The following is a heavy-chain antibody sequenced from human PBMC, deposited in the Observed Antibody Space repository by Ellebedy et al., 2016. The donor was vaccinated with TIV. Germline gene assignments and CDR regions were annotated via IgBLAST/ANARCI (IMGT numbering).Heavy chain of an antibody. CDR3: VTWGQSYGR. CDR1: GFTFYSHW. D-gene: IGHD3-16*01. CDR2: INEDGSDK. J-gene: IGHJ4*02. V-gene: IGHV3-7*03. Sequence: GESLKISCAASGFTFYSHWMAWVRQAPGEGLEWVASINEDGSDKFYVDPVKGRFTISRDNAKRSLFLQMNSLRVDDTAVYYCVTWGQSYGRWGQGSLVTISS.